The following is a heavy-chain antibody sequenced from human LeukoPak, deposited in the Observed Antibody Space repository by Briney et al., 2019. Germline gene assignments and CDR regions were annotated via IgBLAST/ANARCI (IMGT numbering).Heavy chain of an antibody. V-gene: IGHV4-4*07. CDR2: IYPSGST. CDR3: AREPRAYYDILTGYSPGGAFDY. J-gene: IGHJ4*02. CDR1: GASISSYY. D-gene: IGHD3-9*01. Sequence: SETLSLTCTVSGASISSYYWNWIRQPAGKALEWIGRIYPSGSTNYDPSLKSRVTMSVDTSKNQFSLKLSSVTAADTAVYYCAREPRAYYDILTGYSPGGAFDYWGQGTLVTVSS.